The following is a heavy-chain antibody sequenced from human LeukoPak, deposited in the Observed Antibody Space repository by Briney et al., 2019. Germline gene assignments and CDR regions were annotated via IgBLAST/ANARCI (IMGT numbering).Heavy chain of an antibody. V-gene: IGHV3-23*01. CDR2: ISGSDDGT. CDR3: AKRDSSGYFPDAFDI. D-gene: IGHD3-22*01. J-gene: IGHJ3*02. CDR1: GFTFSTYA. Sequence: PGGSLRLSCAASGFTFSTYAMSWVRQIPGKGLEWVSAISGSDDGTYYADSVKGRFTISRDNSRNTLYLQMNTLRAEDTAVYYCAKRDSSGYFPDAFDIWGQGTMVTVSS.